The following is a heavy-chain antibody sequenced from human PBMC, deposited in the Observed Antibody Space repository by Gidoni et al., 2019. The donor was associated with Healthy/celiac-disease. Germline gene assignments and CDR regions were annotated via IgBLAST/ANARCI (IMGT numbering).Heavy chain of an antibody. J-gene: IGHJ4*02. CDR2: ISGSGGST. V-gene: IGHV3-23*01. CDR3: AKDIEGVRGTGTSG. Sequence: EVQLLESGGGLVQPGGSLRLSCAASGFTFSSYAMSWVRRAPGKGLEWVSAISGSGGSTYYADSVKGRFTISRDNSKNTLYLQMNSLRAEDTAVYYCAKDIEGVRGTGTSGWGQGTLVTVSS. D-gene: IGHD1-7*01. CDR1: GFTFSSYA.